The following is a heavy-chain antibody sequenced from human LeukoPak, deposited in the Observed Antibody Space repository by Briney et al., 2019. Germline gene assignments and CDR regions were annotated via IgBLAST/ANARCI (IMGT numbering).Heavy chain of an antibody. CDR3: ARGGGYASPIGY. V-gene: IGHV4-59*01. J-gene: IGHJ4*02. Sequence: PSETLSLTCTLSGGSISTYYWSWIRQPPGKGLEWIGYIYHSGSTNYNPSLKSRVTISVGTCKNQCSLKLSSVTAADTAVYYCARGGGYASPIGYWGQGALVTVSS. CDR2: IYHSGST. D-gene: IGHD5-12*01. CDR1: GGSISTYY.